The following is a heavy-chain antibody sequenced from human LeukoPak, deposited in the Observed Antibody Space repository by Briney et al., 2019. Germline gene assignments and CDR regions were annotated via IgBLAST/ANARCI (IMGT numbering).Heavy chain of an antibody. CDR3: AQDRFCSSDSCSFGTTWFDP. CDR1: GFLFSDYG. D-gene: IGHD2-2*01. J-gene: IGHJ5*02. V-gene: IGHV3-30*02. CDR2: IRYDGSDP. Sequence: PGGSLRLSCATSGFLFSDYGIHWVRQAPGKGLEWVAFIRYDGSDPNYPVSVKGRFTISRDNSKNMVQLQMNSLRVEDTAVYYCAQDRFCSSDSCSFGTTWFDPWGQGTLVTVSS.